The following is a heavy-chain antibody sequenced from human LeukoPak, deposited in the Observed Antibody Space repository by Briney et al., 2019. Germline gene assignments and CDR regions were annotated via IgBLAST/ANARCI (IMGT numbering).Heavy chain of an antibody. CDR1: GFTFSDYY. CDR3: AKDRVIVGATLPDY. Sequence: GGSLRLSCAASGFTFSDYYMSWIRQAPGKGLECVAYMSSSGISLYYADSVKGRFTISRDNSQNTLYLQMNSLRAEDTAVYYCAKDRVIVGATLPDYWGQGTLVTVSS. J-gene: IGHJ4*02. D-gene: IGHD1-26*01. V-gene: IGHV3-11*04. CDR2: MSSSGISL.